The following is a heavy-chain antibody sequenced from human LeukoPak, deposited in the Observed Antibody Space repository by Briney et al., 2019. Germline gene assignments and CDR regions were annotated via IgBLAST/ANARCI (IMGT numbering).Heavy chain of an antibody. J-gene: IGHJ3*02. Sequence: GASVKVSCKASGYTFTSYGISWVRQAPGQGLEWMGWISAYNGNTNYAQKLQGRVTMTTDTSTSTAYMELRSLRSDDTAVYYCARDSGDIVVVPAVGDAFDNWGQGTMVTVSS. CDR1: GYTFTSYG. V-gene: IGHV1-18*01. D-gene: IGHD2-2*01. CDR2: ISAYNGNT. CDR3: ARDSGDIVVVPAVGDAFDN.